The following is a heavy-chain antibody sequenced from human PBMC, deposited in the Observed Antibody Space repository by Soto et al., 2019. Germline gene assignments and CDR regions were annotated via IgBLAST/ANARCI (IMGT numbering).Heavy chain of an antibody. J-gene: IGHJ6*03. CDR2: IYYSGST. CDR3: AREGRPRVYYMDV. V-gene: IGHV4-31*03. Sequence: SETLSLTCTVSGGSISSGGYYWSWIRQHPGKGLEWIGYIYYSGSTYYNPSLKSRVTISVDTSKNQFSLKLSSVTAADTAVYYCAREGRPRVYYMDVWGKGTTVTVSS. CDR1: GGSISSGGYY.